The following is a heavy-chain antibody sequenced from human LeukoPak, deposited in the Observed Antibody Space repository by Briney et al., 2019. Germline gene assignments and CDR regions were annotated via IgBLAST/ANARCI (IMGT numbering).Heavy chain of an antibody. Sequence: PGGSLRLSCAASGFTFNTYGIHWVRQAPGKGLEWVTFIEYDGTTKYYADSVKGRFTIYRDNSKNTLYLQMNSLRAEDTAVYYCAKAVGAMGDYWGQGTLVTVSS. CDR3: AKAVGAMGDY. CDR2: IEYDGTTK. J-gene: IGHJ4*02. V-gene: IGHV3-30*12. CDR1: GFTFNTYG. D-gene: IGHD1-26*01.